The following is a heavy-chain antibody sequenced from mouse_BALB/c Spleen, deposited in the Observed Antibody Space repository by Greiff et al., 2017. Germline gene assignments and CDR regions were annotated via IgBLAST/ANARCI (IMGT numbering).Heavy chain of an antibody. Sequence: EVQLQQSGPGLVKPSQSLSFTCSATGYTFTSGYFRNWIRQFPGNKLEWMGFISYDGSNNYNPSLKNRTSITRDTSENQFFLKLNSVTTEDTATDYCARRTGTGDAMDYWGQGTTVTVSS. J-gene: IGHJ4*01. CDR3: ARRTGTGDAMDY. CDR1: GYTFTSGYF. V-gene: IGHV3-6*02. CDR2: ISYDGSN. D-gene: IGHD4-1*01.